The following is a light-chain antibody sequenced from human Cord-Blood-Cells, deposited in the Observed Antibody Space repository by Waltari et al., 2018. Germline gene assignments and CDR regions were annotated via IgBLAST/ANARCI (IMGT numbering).Light chain of an antibody. J-gene: IGKJ1*01. Sequence: QMTQSPSSLSASVGDRVTITCRASQSISSYLNWYQQKPGKAPKLLIYAASSLQSGVPSRFSGSGSGTDFTLTISSLQPEDFATYYCQQSYSTPRTFGQGTKVEIK. CDR1: QSISSY. V-gene: IGKV1-39*01. CDR3: QQSYSTPRT. CDR2: AAS.